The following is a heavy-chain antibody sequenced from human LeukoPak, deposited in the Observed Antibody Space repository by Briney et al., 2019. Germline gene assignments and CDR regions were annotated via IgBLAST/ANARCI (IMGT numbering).Heavy chain of an antibody. Sequence: GESLKISCKGSGYSFTNYWIGWVRQMPGKGLEWMGIIYPGGSDTRYSPSFQGQVTISADKSISTAYLQWSSLKASDTAMYYCARLASIVVVPAAILDYWGQGTLVTVSS. V-gene: IGHV5-51*01. CDR2: IYPGGSDT. CDR3: ARLASIVVVPAAILDY. CDR1: GYSFTNYW. D-gene: IGHD2-2*01. J-gene: IGHJ4*02.